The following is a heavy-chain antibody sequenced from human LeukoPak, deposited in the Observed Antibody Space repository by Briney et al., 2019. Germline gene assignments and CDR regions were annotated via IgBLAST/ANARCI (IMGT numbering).Heavy chain of an antibody. CDR3: ARVGASTVTTVY. CDR2: INPSGGST. Sequence: ASVKVSCKASGYTFTSYYMHWVRQAPGQGLEWMGIINPSGGSTSYAQKFQGRVTMTRDTSTSTVYMKLSSLRSEDTAVYYCARVGASTVTTVYWGQGTLVTVSS. V-gene: IGHV1-46*01. D-gene: IGHD4-17*01. J-gene: IGHJ4*02. CDR1: GYTFTSYY.